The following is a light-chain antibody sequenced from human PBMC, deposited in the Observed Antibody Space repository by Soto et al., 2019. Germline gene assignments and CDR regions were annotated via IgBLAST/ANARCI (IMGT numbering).Light chain of an antibody. J-gene: IGLJ1*01. CDR3: CSYTSSSPYV. Sequence: QSVLTQPASVSGSPGQSITISCTGTSSDLGGYNFVSWYQHHPGKAPKLMIYQVSNRPSGVSNRFSGSKSGNTASLTISGIQAEDEADYYCCSYTSSSPYVFGTGTKLTVL. CDR1: SSDLGGYNF. CDR2: QVS. V-gene: IGLV2-14*01.